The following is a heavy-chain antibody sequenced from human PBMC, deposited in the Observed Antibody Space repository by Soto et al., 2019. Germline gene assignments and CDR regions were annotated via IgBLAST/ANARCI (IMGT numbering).Heavy chain of an antibody. V-gene: IGHV3-30*18. CDR3: AKTQGGYSGYYYSGMDV. D-gene: IGHD5-12*01. CDR2: ISYDGSNK. Sequence: QVQLVESGGGVVQPGRSLRLSCAASGFTFSSYGMHWVRQAPGKGLEWVAVISYDGSNKYYADSVKGRFTISRDNSKNTLYLQMNSLRAEDTAVYYCAKTQGGYSGYYYSGMDVWGQGTTVTVSS. CDR1: GFTFSSYG. J-gene: IGHJ6*02.